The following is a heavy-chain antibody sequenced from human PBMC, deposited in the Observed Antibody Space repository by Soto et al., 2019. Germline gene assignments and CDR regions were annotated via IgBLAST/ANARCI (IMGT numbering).Heavy chain of an antibody. Sequence: QVQLVQSGAEVKKPGSSVKVSCKASGGTFSSYTISWVRQAPGQGLEWMGRIIPILGIANYAQKFQGRVTITADKSTSTAYMELSSLRSEDTAVYYCASGVPSGYDPPSLVDYYGMDVWGQGTTVTVSS. D-gene: IGHD5-12*01. CDR2: IIPILGIA. V-gene: IGHV1-69*02. CDR1: GGTFSSYT. CDR3: ASGVPSGYDPPSLVDYYGMDV. J-gene: IGHJ6*02.